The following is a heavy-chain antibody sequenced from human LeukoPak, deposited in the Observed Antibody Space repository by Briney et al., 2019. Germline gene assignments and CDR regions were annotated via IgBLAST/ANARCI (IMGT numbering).Heavy chain of an antibody. Sequence: ASVKVSCKASGYTFTSYGISWVRQAPGQGLEWMGWISAYNGNTNYAQKLQGRVTMTTDTSTSTAYVELRSLRSDDTAVYYCARVPMVRGVMENWFDPWGQGTLVTVSS. V-gene: IGHV1-18*01. J-gene: IGHJ5*02. CDR3: ARVPMVRGVMENWFDP. D-gene: IGHD3-10*01. CDR2: ISAYNGNT. CDR1: GYTFTSYG.